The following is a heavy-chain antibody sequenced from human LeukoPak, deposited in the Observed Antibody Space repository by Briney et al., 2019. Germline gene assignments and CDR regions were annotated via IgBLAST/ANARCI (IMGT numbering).Heavy chain of an antibody. CDR3: AKDMRSHYYGSGSQSDY. D-gene: IGHD3-10*01. CDR2: ISWSSGSI. V-gene: IGHV3-9*01. J-gene: IGHJ4*02. CDR1: GFTFDDYA. Sequence: QPGRSLRLSCAASGFTFDDYAMHWVRQAPGKGLEWVSGISWSSGSIGYADSVKGRFTISRDNAKNSLYLQMNSLRAEDTALYYCAKDMRSHYYGSGSQSDYWGQGTLVTVSS.